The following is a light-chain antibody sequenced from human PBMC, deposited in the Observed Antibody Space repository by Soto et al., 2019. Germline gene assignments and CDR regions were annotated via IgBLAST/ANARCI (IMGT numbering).Light chain of an antibody. CDR2: EVS. J-gene: IGLJ1*01. CDR3: CSYPGSRTFCV. V-gene: IGLV2-23*02. Sequence: TSSDVGSYNLVSWYQQHQGKAPKLMIYEVSKRPSGVSNRFSGSKSGNKASLTISGLQAEDEAAYYCCSYPGSRTFCVFGTVSKVPLL. CDR1: SSDVGSYNL.